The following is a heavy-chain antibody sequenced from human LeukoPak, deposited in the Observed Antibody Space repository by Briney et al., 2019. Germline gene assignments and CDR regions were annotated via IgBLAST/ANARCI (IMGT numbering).Heavy chain of an antibody. D-gene: IGHD2-15*01. V-gene: IGHV3-30*18. Sequence: PGGSLRLSCAASGFTFSSYGMHWVRQAPGKGLEWVAVISYDGSNKYYADSVKGRFTISRDNSKNTLYLQMNSLRAEDTAGYYCAKDGVVAATSYGMEVWGQGSTVTVSS. J-gene: IGHJ6*02. CDR3: AKDGVVAATSYGMEV. CDR1: GFTFSSYG. CDR2: ISYDGSNK.